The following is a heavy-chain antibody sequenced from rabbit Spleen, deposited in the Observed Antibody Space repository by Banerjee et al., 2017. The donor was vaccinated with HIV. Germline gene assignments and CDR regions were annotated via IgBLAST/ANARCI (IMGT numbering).Heavy chain of an antibody. V-gene: IGHV1S45*01. CDR1: GFSFSSSYC. J-gene: IGHJ4*01. D-gene: IGHD1-1*01. CDR3: ARDTDSGITFGL. CDR2: IYTSSSGST. Sequence: QEQLVESGGGLVQPEGSLTLTCTASGFSFSSSYCMCWVRQAPGKGLEWIACIYTSSSGSTYYASWAKGRFTITRSTSLNTVTLQLNSLTAADTATYFCARDTDSGITFGLWGQGTLVTVS.